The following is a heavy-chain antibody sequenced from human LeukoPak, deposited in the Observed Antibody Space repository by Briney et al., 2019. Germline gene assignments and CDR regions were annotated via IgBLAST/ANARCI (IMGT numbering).Heavy chain of an antibody. CDR1: GGSISSGSYY. CDR2: IYTSGST. J-gene: IGHJ6*04. Sequence: TPSQTLSLTYTVSGGSISSGSYYWSWIRQPAGKGLEWIGRIYTSGSTDYNPSLKGRVTISLDTSKNQFSLKLNSVTAADTAVYYCARKGDVWGKGTTVTVSS. V-gene: IGHV4-61*02. CDR3: ARKGDV.